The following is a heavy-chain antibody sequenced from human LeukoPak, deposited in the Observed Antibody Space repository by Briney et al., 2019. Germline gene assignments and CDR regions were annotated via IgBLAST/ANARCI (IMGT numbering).Heavy chain of an antibody. CDR3: ARELGSGSYSFDY. CDR1: GGSISSSNW. Sequence: SETLSLTCAVSGGSISSSNWWSWVRQPPGKGLEWIGEIYHSGSTNYNPSLKSRVTISVDKSKNQFSLKLSSVTAADTAVYYCARELGSGSYSFDYWGQGTLVTVSS. J-gene: IGHJ4*02. D-gene: IGHD3-10*01. V-gene: IGHV4-4*02. CDR2: IYHSGST.